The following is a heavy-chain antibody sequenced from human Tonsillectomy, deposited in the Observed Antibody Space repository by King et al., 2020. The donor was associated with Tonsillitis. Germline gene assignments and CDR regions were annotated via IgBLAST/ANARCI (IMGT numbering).Heavy chain of an antibody. CDR2: ISVYNGHT. CDR3: ARGRSGYKWGIYFDY. CDR1: GYTFTSFD. Sequence: VQLVESGADVMQPGASVKVSCKASGYTFTSFDISWVRQAPGQGLEWMGWISVYNGHTNYAEQFQDRVTMTTDTSTSTAYMELRSLKSDDTAVYYCARGRSGYKWGIYFDYWGQGTLVTVSS. V-gene: IGHV1-18*04. D-gene: IGHD5-24*01. J-gene: IGHJ4*02.